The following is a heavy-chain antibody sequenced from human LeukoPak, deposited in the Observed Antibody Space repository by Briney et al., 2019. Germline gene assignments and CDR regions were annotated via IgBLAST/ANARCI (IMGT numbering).Heavy chain of an antibody. Sequence: SQTLSLTCTVSGASLSSGNYYWRWIRQTAGKGLEWIGRIHVTGRTDYNPSLKSRVTVSLDTAKNQYSLQLSSVSAADTAIYYCARGHTGQNWFDPWGQGTLVTVSS. D-gene: IGHD2-8*02. CDR1: GASLSSGNYY. CDR3: ARGHTGQNWFDP. J-gene: IGHJ5*02. CDR2: IHVTGRT. V-gene: IGHV4-61*02.